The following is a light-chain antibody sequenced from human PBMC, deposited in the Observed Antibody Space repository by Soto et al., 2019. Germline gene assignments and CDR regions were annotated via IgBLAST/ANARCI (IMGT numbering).Light chain of an antibody. CDR2: EVS. Sequence: QSALTQPASVSGSPGQSITISCTGTSSDVGGYNYVSWYQQHPGKAPKLMIYEVSNRPSGVSNCFSGSKSGNTASLTISGLQAEYEADYYCSSYTSSSTLVFGGGTKLTVL. V-gene: IGLV2-14*01. J-gene: IGLJ2*01. CDR3: SSYTSSSTLV. CDR1: SSDVGGYNY.